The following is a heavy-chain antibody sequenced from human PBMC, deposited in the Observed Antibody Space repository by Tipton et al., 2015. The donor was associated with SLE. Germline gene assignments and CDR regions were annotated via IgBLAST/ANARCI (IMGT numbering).Heavy chain of an antibody. CDR3: SRGQSSAWLDP. J-gene: IGHJ5*02. Sequence: QLVQSGAEVKKPGASVKVSCKASGYRFTDYYIHWIRQAPGQGLEWMGWVNPKSGATRSTQAFQDRVTLTKDTSISTAYLELSSLTSDDTAVYYCSRGQSSAWLDPWGQGTLVTVSS. D-gene: IGHD3-22*01. V-gene: IGHV1-2*02. CDR2: VNPKSGAT. CDR1: GYRFTDYY.